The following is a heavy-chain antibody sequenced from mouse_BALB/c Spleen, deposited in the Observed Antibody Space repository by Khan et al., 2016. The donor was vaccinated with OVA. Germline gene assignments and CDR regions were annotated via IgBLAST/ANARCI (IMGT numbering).Heavy chain of an antibody. V-gene: IGHV2-3*01. D-gene: IGHD2-2*01. CDR2: IWGDGST. Sequence: QVQLKESGPGLVAPSQSLSITCTVSGFSLTNYGVSWVRQPPGKGLEWLGVIWGDGSTNYHSALISGLSINKDNSKSQVFIKLNSLQTEATATYYCAIIYYGYDWFAYWGQGTLVTVSA. CDR3: AIIYYGYDWFAY. J-gene: IGHJ3*01. CDR1: GFSLTNYG.